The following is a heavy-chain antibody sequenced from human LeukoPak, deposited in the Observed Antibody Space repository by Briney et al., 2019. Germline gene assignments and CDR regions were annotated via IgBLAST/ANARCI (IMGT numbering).Heavy chain of an antibody. Sequence: SVKVSCKASGYTFTSYDINWVRQATGQGLEWMGWMNPNSGNTGYPQKFQGRVTMTRNTSISTAYMELSSLRSEDTAVYYCARATRTHYYYGMDVWGQGTTVTVSS. CDR3: ARATRTHYYYGMDV. CDR2: MNPNSGNT. CDR1: GYTFTSYD. J-gene: IGHJ6*02. V-gene: IGHV1-8*01.